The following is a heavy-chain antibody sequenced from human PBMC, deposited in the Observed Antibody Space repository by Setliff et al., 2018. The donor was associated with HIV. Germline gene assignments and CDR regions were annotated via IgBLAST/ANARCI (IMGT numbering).Heavy chain of an antibody. Sequence: SETLSLTCTVSGGSISSYYWSWIRQPPGKGLEWIGYIYYSGSTNYNPSLKSRATISVDTSKNQFSLKLTSVTAADTAVYFCARDTSFGYWGQGTLVTVSS. CDR2: IYYSGST. V-gene: IGHV4-59*01. CDR1: GGSISSYY. CDR3: ARDTSFGY. J-gene: IGHJ4*02.